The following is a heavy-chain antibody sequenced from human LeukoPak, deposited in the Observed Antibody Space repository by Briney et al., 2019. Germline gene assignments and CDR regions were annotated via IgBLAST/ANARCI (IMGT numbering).Heavy chain of an antibody. V-gene: IGHV4-30-4*08. J-gene: IGHJ3*02. CDR3: ARDPIYGDSHAFDI. D-gene: IGHD4-17*01. Sequence: SQTLSLTRTVSGGSISSGDYYWSWIRQPPGKGLEWIGYIYYSGSTYYNPSLKSRVIISVDTSKNQFSLKLSSVTAADTAVYYCARDPIYGDSHAFDIWGQGTMVTVSS. CDR2: IYYSGST. CDR1: GGSISSGDYY.